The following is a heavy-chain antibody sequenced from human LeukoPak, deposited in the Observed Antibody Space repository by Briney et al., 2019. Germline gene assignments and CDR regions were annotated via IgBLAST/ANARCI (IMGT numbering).Heavy chain of an antibody. CDR2: IYTGGTT. CDR3: AKWGDYDILTGYYDPDY. V-gene: IGHV3-53*01. J-gene: IGHJ4*02. D-gene: IGHD3-9*01. Sequence: PGGSLRLSCAASGFSVSSNYMNWVRQAPGKGLEWVSAIYTGGTTYYADSVKGRFTISRDNSKNTLYLQMNSLRAEDTAVYYCAKWGDYDILTGYYDPDYWGQGTLVTVSS. CDR1: GFSVSSNY.